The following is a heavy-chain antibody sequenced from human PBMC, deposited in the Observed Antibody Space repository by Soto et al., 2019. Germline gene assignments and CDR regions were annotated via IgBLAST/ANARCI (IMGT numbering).Heavy chain of an antibody. CDR1: GFSFSNTG. D-gene: IGHD6-13*01. CDR2: ISSNSAYI. CDR3: TRDASRDSSARGWFDP. V-gene: IGHV3-21*01. Sequence: GGSLRLSCVASGFSFSNTGMHWVRQAPGKGLEWVSTISSNSAYIYYTDALRGRFTISRDNAKNSLHLQMNSLRAEDTAVYYCTRDASRDSSARGWFDPWGPGTLVTVSS. J-gene: IGHJ5*02.